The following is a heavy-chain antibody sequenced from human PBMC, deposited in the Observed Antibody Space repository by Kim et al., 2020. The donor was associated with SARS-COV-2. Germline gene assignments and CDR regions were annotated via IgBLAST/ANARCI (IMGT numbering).Heavy chain of an antibody. Sequence: GGSLRLSCAASGFSFTNFAMTWVRQAPGKGLEWVSTINNGDSFYNEDLVQGRFTIYRDNAKNTLYLQMNSLRDDDTAVYYCAKGSQELVLRPVESWGQGTRVTVAS. D-gene: IGHD3-10*01. CDR1: GFSFTNFA. J-gene: IGHJ4*02. V-gene: IGHV3-23*01. CDR3: AKGSQELVLRPVES. CDR2: INNGDSF.